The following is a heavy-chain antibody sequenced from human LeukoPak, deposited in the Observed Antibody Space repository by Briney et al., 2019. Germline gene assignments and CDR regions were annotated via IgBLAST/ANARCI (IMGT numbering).Heavy chain of an antibody. CDR3: AGVPFAFDI. CDR2: ISGSSTTT. J-gene: IGHJ3*02. Sequence: GGSLRLSCVGSGFTLSRYSINWVRQAPGKGLEWVSYISGSSTTTYYADSVRGRFTISRDNAKNSLYLQMNSLRDEDTAVYYCAGVPFAFDIWGQGIMVTVSS. CDR1: GFTLSRYS. V-gene: IGHV3-48*02.